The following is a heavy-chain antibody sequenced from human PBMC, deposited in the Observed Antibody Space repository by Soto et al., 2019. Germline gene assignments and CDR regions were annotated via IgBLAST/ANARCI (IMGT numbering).Heavy chain of an antibody. J-gene: IGHJ6*02. D-gene: IGHD6-19*01. V-gene: IGHV1-18*01. CDR1: GYTFTSYG. Sequence: ASVKVSCKASGYTFTSYGISWVRQAPGQGLEWMGWISAYNGNTNYAQKLQGRVTMTTDTSTSTAYMELRSLRSDDTAVYYCARIIAVAVYYYYGMDVWGQGTTVTVSS. CDR3: ARIIAVAVYYYYGMDV. CDR2: ISAYNGNT.